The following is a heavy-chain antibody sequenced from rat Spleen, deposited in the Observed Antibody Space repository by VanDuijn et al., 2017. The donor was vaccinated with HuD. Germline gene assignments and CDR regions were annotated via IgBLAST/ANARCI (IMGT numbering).Heavy chain of an antibody. CDR2: IKHEDFTP. D-gene: IGHD4-1*01. CDR3: VRLYNANGYWYFDL. V-gene: IGHV5-22*01. J-gene: IGHJ1*01. CDR1: GFTFSDFY. Sequence: EVQLVESGGGLVQPGRSLKLSCAASGFTFSDFYMAWVRQAPKKGLEWVASIKHEDFTPYYGDSVMGRFTIFRDDAESALYLQMNSRRSEDTATYDGVRLYNANGYWYFDLWGPGTMVTVSS.